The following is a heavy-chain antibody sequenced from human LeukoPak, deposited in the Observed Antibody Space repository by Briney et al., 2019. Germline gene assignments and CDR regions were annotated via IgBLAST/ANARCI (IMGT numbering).Heavy chain of an antibody. Sequence: GGSLRLSCAASGFTFDDYTMHWVRQAPGKGLEWVSLISWDGGSTYYADSVKGRFTISRDNAKNSLYLQMNSLRAEDTAVYYCARDLSRGQDAFDFWGQGTMVTVSS. V-gene: IGHV3-43*01. J-gene: IGHJ3*01. CDR2: ISWDGGST. CDR1: GFTFDDYT. CDR3: ARDLSRGQDAFDF. D-gene: IGHD3-10*01.